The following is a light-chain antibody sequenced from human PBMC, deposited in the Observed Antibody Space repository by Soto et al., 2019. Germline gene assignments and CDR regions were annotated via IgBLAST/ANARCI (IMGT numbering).Light chain of an antibody. J-gene: IGKJ2*01. V-gene: IGKV3-20*01. Sequence: EIALTQSPGTLSLSTGERATLSCRASQSVDNNYLAWYQQKPGQAPRLLIYGASSRTTGISDRFSGSGSGTDFTLTISRLEPEDFAVYYCQQFGSSPPMYTFGQGTKLEIK. CDR2: GAS. CDR3: QQFGSSPPMYT. CDR1: QSVDNNY.